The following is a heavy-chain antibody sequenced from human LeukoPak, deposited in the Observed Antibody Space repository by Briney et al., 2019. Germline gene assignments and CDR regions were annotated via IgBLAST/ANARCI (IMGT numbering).Heavy chain of an antibody. J-gene: IGHJ5*02. V-gene: IGHV4-39*01. CDR2: VHHSGST. CDR1: GGSTRSTSYY. Sequence: PSETLSLTCTVSGGSTRSTSYYWGWIRQPPGKGLEWLGSVHHSGSTYDNPSLKSRVTISVDTSKNQFSLKLISVTAADTAVYYCARRSTVAGRGRFDPWGQGTLVTVSS. CDR3: ARRSTVAGRGRFDP. D-gene: IGHD6-19*01.